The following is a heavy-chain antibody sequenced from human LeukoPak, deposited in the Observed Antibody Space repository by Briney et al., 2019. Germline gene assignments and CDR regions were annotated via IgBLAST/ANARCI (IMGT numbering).Heavy chain of an antibody. D-gene: IGHD2-2*01. Sequence: GGSLRLSCAASGFTFSSYAMHWVRQAPGKGLEWVSSISDGGDYIFHADSLKGRFTVSRDNANNSLYLQLNSLRAEDTAVYYCARHQGGYCSSTSCYEPIDCWGQGTLVTVSS. J-gene: IGHJ4*02. V-gene: IGHV3-21*01. CDR3: ARHQGGYCSSTSCYEPIDC. CDR1: GFTFSSYA. CDR2: ISDGGDYI.